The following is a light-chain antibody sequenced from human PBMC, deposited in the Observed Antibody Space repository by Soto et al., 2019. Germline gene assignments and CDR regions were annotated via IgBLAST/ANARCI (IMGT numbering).Light chain of an antibody. CDR3: QQYGSSQIT. Sequence: EIVLMQSPGTPSLSPGEGATLSCRASQSVNSNYLAWYQQKPGQAPTVLIFDTSRRATGVPDRFSGSGSGTDFTLTISRLEPDDFAVYYCQQYGSSQITFGPWTKVDIK. V-gene: IGKV3-20*01. CDR2: DTS. CDR1: QSVNSNY. J-gene: IGKJ3*01.